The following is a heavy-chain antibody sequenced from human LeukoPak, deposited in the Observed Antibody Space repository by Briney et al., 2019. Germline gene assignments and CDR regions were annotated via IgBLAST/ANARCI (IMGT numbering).Heavy chain of an antibody. D-gene: IGHD3-10*01. CDR3: AKAPTYYYGSGSYSVLDY. CDR1: GFTFSSYS. CDR2: ISGSGGST. Sequence: GGSLRLSCAASGFTFSSYSMNWVRQAPGKGLEWVSAISGSGGSTHYADSVKGRFTISRDNSKNTLYLQMNSLRAEDTAVYYCAKAPTYYYGSGSYSVLDYWGQGTLVTVSS. J-gene: IGHJ4*02. V-gene: IGHV3-23*01.